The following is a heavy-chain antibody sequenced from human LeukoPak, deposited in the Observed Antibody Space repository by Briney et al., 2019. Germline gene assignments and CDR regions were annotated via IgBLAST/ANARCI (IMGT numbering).Heavy chain of an antibody. CDR3: ASMVRGVMYFDY. Sequence: SETLSLTCTVSGGSISSYYWSWIRQPPGKGLEWIGYIYYSGSTNYNPSLKSRVTISVDRSKNQFSLKLSSVTAADTAVYYCASMVRGVMYFDYWGQGTLVTVSS. V-gene: IGHV4-59*12. J-gene: IGHJ4*02. CDR1: GGSISSYY. D-gene: IGHD3-10*01. CDR2: IYYSGST.